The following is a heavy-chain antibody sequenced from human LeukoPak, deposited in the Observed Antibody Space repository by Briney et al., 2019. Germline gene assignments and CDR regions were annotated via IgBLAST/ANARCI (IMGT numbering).Heavy chain of an antibody. V-gene: IGHV1-69*04. D-gene: IGHD6-19*01. Sequence: GASVKVSCKASGGTFSSYAISWVRQAPGQGLEWMGRIIPILGIANYAQKFQGRVTITADKSTSTAYMELSSLRSEDTAVYYCARGSVAVAGPFDYWGQGTLVIVSS. CDR3: ARGSVAVAGPFDY. J-gene: IGHJ4*02. CDR2: IIPILGIA. CDR1: GGTFSSYA.